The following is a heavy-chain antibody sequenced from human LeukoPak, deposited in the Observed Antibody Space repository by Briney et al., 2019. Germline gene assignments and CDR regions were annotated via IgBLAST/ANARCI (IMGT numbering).Heavy chain of an antibody. Sequence: ASVKVSCKVSGYTLTELSMHWVRQAPGKGLEWMGGFDPEDGETIYALKFQGRVTMTEDTSTDTAYMELSSLRSEDTAVYYCATRRGYSYLYYFDYWGQGTLVTVSS. CDR2: FDPEDGET. J-gene: IGHJ4*02. D-gene: IGHD5-18*01. CDR3: ATRRGYSYLYYFDY. V-gene: IGHV1-24*01. CDR1: GYTLTELS.